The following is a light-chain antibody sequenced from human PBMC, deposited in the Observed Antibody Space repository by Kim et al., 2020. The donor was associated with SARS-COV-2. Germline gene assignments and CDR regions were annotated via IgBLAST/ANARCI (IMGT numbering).Light chain of an antibody. CDR1: SLRSYY. CDR3: NSRDSSGNHSWV. J-gene: IGLJ3*02. CDR2: GKN. Sequence: LGQSVRITCQGDSLRSYYASCYQQKPGQAPVLGIYGKNNRPSGIPDRFSGSSSGNTASLTITGAQAEDEADYYCNSRDSSGNHSWVFGGGTKLTVL. V-gene: IGLV3-19*01.